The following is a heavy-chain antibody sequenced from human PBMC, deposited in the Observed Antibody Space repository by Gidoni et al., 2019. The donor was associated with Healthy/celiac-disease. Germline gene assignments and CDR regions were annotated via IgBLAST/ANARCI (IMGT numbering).Heavy chain of an antibody. CDR2: INHSGST. CDR1: GGSFSGYY. V-gene: IGHV4-34*01. J-gene: IGHJ5*02. CDR3: ARGRRQAGRNWFDP. Sequence: QVQLQQWGAGLLMPSETLSLTCAAYGGSFSGYYWSWIRQPPGKGLECIGEINHSGSTNYNPSLKSRVTISVDTSKNQFSLKLSSVTAADTAVYYCARGRRQAGRNWFDPWGQGTLVTVSS. D-gene: IGHD5-12*01.